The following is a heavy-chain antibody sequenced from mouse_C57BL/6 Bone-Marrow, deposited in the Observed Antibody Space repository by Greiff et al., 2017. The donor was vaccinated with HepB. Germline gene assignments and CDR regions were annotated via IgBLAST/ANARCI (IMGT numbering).Heavy chain of an antibody. D-gene: IGHD2-3*01. CDR3: ARGGIIYDGYYFDY. Sequence: QVQLKESGTELVKPGASVKLSCKASGYTFTSYWMHWVKQRPGQGLEWIGNINPSNGGTNYNEKFKSKATLTVDKSSSTAYMQLSSLTSEDSAVYYCARGGIIYDGYYFDYWGQGTTLTVSS. J-gene: IGHJ2*01. CDR1: GYTFTSYW. CDR2: INPSNGGT. V-gene: IGHV1-53*01.